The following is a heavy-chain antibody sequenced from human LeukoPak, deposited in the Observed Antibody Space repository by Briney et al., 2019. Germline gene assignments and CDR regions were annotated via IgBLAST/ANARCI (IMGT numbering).Heavy chain of an antibody. CDR2: ISWNSGSI. J-gene: IGHJ4*02. Sequence: PGGSLRLSCAASGFTFDDYAMHWVRQAPGKGLEWVSGISWNSGSIGYADSVKGRFTISRDNAKNSLYLQMNSLRAEDTALYYCAKDIYGDYGCFDYWGQGTLVTVSS. CDR3: AKDIYGDYGCFDY. CDR1: GFTFDDYA. V-gene: IGHV3-9*01. D-gene: IGHD4-17*01.